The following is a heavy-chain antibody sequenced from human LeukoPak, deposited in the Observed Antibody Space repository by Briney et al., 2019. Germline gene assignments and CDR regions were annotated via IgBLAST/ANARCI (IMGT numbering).Heavy chain of an antibody. CDR3: ARDSGYQLLYTHYYYYMDV. J-gene: IGHJ6*03. CDR1: GYTFTSYG. Sequence: GASVKVSCKASGYTFTSYGISWVRQAPGQGLEWMGWISAYNGNTNYAQKLQGRVTMTTDTSTSTAYMELRSLRSDDTAVYYCARDSGYQLLYTHYYYYMDVWGKGTTVTVSS. CDR2: ISAYNGNT. V-gene: IGHV1-18*01. D-gene: IGHD2-2*02.